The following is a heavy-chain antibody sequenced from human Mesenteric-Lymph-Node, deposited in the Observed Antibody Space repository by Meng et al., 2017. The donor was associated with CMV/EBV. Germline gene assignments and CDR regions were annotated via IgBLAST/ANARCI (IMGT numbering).Heavy chain of an antibody. CDR1: GYTFPGYY. D-gene: IGHD3-10*01. V-gene: IGHV1-2*02. CDR2: INPNSGST. Sequence: ASVKVSCKASGYTFPGYYIHWVRQAPGQGLEWMGWINPNSGSTNYAQKFQGRVTMTRDTSISTAYMELSRLRSDDTAVYYCASSNIYGSGGDYTLYYWGQGTLVTVSS. CDR3: ASSNIYGSGGDYTLYY. J-gene: IGHJ4*02.